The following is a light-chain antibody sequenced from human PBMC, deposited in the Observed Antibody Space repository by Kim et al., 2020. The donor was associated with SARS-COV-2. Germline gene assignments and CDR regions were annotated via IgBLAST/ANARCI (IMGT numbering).Light chain of an antibody. Sequence: DIQMTQSPSTLSASVGDRVTITCRASQSINIWLAWFQQKPGKVPKLLFYKASSIKSGVPSRFSASGSGTEFTLTISSLQPDDFASYYCQQYNSYPYNFGQGTKLEI. CDR1: QSINIW. CDR2: KAS. V-gene: IGKV1-5*03. CDR3: QQYNSYPYN. J-gene: IGKJ2*01.